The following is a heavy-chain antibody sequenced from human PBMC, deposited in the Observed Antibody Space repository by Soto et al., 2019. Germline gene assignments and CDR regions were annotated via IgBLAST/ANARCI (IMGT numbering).Heavy chain of an antibody. J-gene: IGHJ4*02. CDR2: IIPMLGTA. Sequence: GASVKVSCKASGGTFSSYAISWVRQAPGQGLEWMGGIIPMLGTANYAQKFQGRVTITADESTSTAYMELSSLRSEDTAVYYCARRYSYGYFDYWGQGTLVTVSS. V-gene: IGHV1-69*13. CDR1: GGTFSSYA. CDR3: ARRYSYGYFDY. D-gene: IGHD5-18*01.